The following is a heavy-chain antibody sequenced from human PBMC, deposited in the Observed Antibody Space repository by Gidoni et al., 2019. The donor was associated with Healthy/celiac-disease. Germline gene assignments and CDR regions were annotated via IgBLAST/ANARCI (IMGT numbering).Heavy chain of an antibody. CDR1: GFTFSSYW. V-gene: IGHV3-7*03. CDR2: IKQDGSEK. CDR3: PIQRWGSSWYGFFDY. J-gene: IGHJ4*02. D-gene: IGHD6-13*01. Sequence: EVQLVESGGGLVQPGGSLRLSCAASGFTFSSYWMSWVRQAPGKGLEWVANIKQDGSEKYYVDSVKGRFTISRDNAKNSLYLQMNSLRAEDTAVYYCPIQRWGSSWYGFFDYWGQGTLVTVSS.